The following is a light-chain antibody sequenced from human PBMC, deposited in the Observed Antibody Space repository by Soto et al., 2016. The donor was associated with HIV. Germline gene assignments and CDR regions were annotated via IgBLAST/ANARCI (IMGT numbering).Light chain of an antibody. V-gene: IGKV1-12*01. CDR3: QGANSLPPP. J-gene: IGKJ4*01. CDR2: GAS. Sequence: DIQLTQSPSSVSASVGDRVTITCRASQGISTWLAWYQQKPGKGPNLLIYGASTLQSGVPSRFSGSGSGTDFTLTINNLQPEDFATYFCQGANSLPPPFAGGTRVDSK. CDR1: QGISTW.